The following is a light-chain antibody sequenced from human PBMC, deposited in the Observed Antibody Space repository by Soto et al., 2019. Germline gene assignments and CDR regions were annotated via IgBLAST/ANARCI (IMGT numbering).Light chain of an antibody. CDR1: QGINTY. V-gene: IGKV1-27*01. J-gene: IGKJ1*01. CDR3: QKYNSAPRT. CDR2: AAS. Sequence: DIQMTQSPSSLSASVGDRVTITCRASQGINTYLAWYQQKPGRGPQLLIYAASALHSGVPSRFSGSGSGTDFTLTIASLQPEDVATYYCQKYNSAPRTFGQGTKVEIK.